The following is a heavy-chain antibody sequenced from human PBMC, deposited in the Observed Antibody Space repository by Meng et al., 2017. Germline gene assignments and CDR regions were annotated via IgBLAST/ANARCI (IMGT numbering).Heavy chain of an antibody. Sequence: GGSLRLSCAASGFTFSDYYMSWIRQAPGKGLEWVSYISSSGSTIYYADSVKGRFTISRGNAKNSLYLQMNSLRAEDTAVYYCARSRVDMVRGVIIKVYYYYGMDVWGQGTTVTVSS. D-gene: IGHD3-10*01. CDR2: ISSSGSTI. J-gene: IGHJ6*02. V-gene: IGHV3-11*01. CDR3: ARSRVDMVRGVIIKVYYYYGMDV. CDR1: GFTFSDYY.